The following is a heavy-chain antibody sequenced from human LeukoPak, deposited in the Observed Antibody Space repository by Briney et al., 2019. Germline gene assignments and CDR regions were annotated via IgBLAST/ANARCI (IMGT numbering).Heavy chain of an antibody. V-gene: IGHV3-66*01. CDR1: GFTVSSNY. CDR2: IYSGGST. CDR3: VRDQEPEVPTSDNSPSA. D-gene: IGHD1-1*01. J-gene: IGHJ5*02. Sequence: GGSLRLSCAASGFTVSSNYMSWVRQAPGKGLEWVSVIYSGGSTYYADSVKGRFTISRDNSKNTLYLQMNSLRAEDTAVYYCVRDQEPEVPTSDNSPSAWGQGTLVTVSS.